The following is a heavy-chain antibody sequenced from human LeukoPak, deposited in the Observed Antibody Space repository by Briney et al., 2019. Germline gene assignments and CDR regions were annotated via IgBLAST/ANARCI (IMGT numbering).Heavy chain of an antibody. CDR2: INSDGSST. CDR3: AAGELPWYFDY. V-gene: IGHV3-74*01. D-gene: IGHD1-7*01. J-gene: IGHJ4*02. Sequence: AGGSLRLSCAASGFTFSSYWMHWVRQAPGKGLVWVSRINSDGSSTSYADSVKGRFTISRDNAKNTLYLQMNSLRAEDTAVYYCAAGELPWYFDYWGQGTLVTVSS. CDR1: GFTFSSYW.